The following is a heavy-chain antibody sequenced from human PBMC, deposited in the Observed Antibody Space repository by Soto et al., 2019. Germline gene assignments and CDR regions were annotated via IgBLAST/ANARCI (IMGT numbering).Heavy chain of an antibody. D-gene: IGHD3-22*01. J-gene: IGHJ4*02. CDR3: MLGSGYQADY. Sequence: SETLSLTCTVSGGSISGSSYYWGWIRQPPGKGLEWIGNFYYSGSTYYNPSFKCRVTIFVDTSKNQFSLKLSSVTVADTAVYYCMLGSGYQADYWGPGTLVTVSS. CDR2: FYYSGST. CDR1: GGSISGSSYY. V-gene: IGHV4-39*01.